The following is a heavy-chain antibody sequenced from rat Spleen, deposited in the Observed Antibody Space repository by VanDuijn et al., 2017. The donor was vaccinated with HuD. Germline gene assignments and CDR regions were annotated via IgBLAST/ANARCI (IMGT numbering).Heavy chain of an antibody. CDR2: ISYDGSHT. J-gene: IGHJ2*01. D-gene: IGHD1-11*01. CDR1: GFTFSDYN. V-gene: IGHV5-7*01. Sequence: EVQLVESGGGLVQPGRSLKLSCAASGFTFSDYNMAWVRQAPKKGLEWVATISYDGSHTYYRDSVKGRFSISRDNARSTLSLQMDSLRSEDTATYYCTRDPRFNYGGYPPSDYWWGQGVMVTASS. CDR3: TRDPRFNYGGYPPSDYW.